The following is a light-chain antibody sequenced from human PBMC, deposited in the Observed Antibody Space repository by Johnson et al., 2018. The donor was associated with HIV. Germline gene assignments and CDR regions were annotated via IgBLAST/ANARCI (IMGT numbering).Light chain of an antibody. Sequence: QAVLTQPPSVSAAPGQKVTISCSGSSSNIGNNYVSWYQQFPGTAPKLLIYENNKRPSGIPDRFSGSKSGTSATLGITGLQTGDEADYYCGTWDSSLNVFGTGTKVTFL. CDR2: ENN. V-gene: IGLV1-51*02. J-gene: IGLJ1*01. CDR1: SSNIGNNY. CDR3: GTWDSSLNV.